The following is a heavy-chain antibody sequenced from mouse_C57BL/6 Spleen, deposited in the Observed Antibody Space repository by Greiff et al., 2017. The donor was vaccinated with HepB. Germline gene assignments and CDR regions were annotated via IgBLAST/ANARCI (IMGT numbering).Heavy chain of an antibody. CDR3: TRGKSNYAWFAY. Sequence: VQVVESGAELVRPGASVTLSCKASGYTFTDYEMHWVKQTPVHGLEWIGAIDPETGGTAYNQKFKGKAILTADKSSSTAYMELRSLTSEDSAVYYCTRGKSNYAWFAYWGQGTLVTVSA. CDR2: IDPETGGT. CDR1: GYTFTDYE. J-gene: IGHJ3*01. V-gene: IGHV1-15*01. D-gene: IGHD2-5*01.